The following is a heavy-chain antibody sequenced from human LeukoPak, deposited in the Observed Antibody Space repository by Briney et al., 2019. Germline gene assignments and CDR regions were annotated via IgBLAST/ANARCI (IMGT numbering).Heavy chain of an antibody. CDR3: AKVLRWVRGVPFDY. CDR2: ITGTSNYR. J-gene: IGHJ4*02. V-gene: IGHV3-21*01. D-gene: IGHD3-10*01. Sequence: SGGSLRLSCAASGFNFRSFIMNWVRQAPGKGLEWVSSITGTSNYRYYSVSVKGRFTISRDNSKNTLYLQMNSLRAEDTAVYYCAKVLRWVRGVPFDYWGQGTLVTVSS. CDR1: GFNFRSFI.